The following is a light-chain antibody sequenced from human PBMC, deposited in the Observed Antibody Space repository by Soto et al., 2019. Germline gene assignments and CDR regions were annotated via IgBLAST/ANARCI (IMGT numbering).Light chain of an antibody. CDR2: DVS. V-gene: IGLV2-14*01. CDR3: SSYTGSSTYV. Sequence: QPVLTQPASVSGSPGQSITISCTGTSSDVGGYNFVSWYQQHPGKAPKLLIYDVSDRPSGVSSRFSGSKSGNTASLTISGLQAEDEADYYCSSYTGSSTYVFGTGTKVTVL. CDR1: SSDVGGYNF. J-gene: IGLJ1*01.